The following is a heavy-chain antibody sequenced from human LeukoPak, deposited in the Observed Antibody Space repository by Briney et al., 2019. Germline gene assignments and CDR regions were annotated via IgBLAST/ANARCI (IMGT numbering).Heavy chain of an antibody. D-gene: IGHD4-17*01. CDR2: ISGSGRTI. CDR1: GFIFSDYY. CDR3: AREPDGDYLPDY. J-gene: IGHJ4*02. V-gene: IGHV3-11*04. Sequence: GGSLRLSCAASGFIFSDYYMSWIRQAPGKGLEWVSYISGSGRTIYYADSVKGRFTISRDNAKNSLYLQMNSLRAEDTAVYYCAREPDGDYLPDYWGQGTLVTVSS.